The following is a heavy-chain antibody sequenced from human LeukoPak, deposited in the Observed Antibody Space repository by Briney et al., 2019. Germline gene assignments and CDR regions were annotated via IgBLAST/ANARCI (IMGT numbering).Heavy chain of an antibody. CDR3: AAGNEKLDQHRVDV. CDR2: IVVGSGNT. CDR1: GGTFTSSA. V-gene: IGHV1-58*02. J-gene: IGHJ6*02. D-gene: IGHD2-2*01. Sequence: SVKVCCKASGGTFTSSAMEWVRQARGQRLEWIGWIVVGSGNTNYAQKFQERVTITRDMSTSTAYMELSSLRSEDTALYYCAAGNEKLDQHRVDVCGQRATVTVSS.